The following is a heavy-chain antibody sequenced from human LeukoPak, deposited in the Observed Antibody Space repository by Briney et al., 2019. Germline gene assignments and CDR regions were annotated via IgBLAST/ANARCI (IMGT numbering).Heavy chain of an antibody. D-gene: IGHD1-26*01. J-gene: IGHJ3*02. CDR1: GYTFTSYG. CDR3: ARISGNRGVGATFFSDAFDI. CDR2: ISAYNGNT. V-gene: IGHV1-18*01. Sequence: GASVKVSCKASGYTFTSYGISWVRQAPGQGLEWMGWISAYNGNTNYAQKLQGRVTMTTDTSTSTAYMELRSLRSDDTAVYYCARISGNRGVGATFFSDAFDIWGQGTMVTVSS.